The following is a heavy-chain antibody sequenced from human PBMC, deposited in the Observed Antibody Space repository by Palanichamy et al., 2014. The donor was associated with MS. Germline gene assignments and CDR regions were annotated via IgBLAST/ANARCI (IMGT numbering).Heavy chain of an antibody. CDR3: ARQPGWGYGGKGGLYYFDY. CDR2: FYYSGST. J-gene: IGHJ4*02. V-gene: IGHV4-39*01. D-gene: IGHD4-23*01. Sequence: QLQLQESGPGLVKPSETLSLTCTVSGGSISSSNYYWGWIRQPPGKGLEWIGSFYYSGSTYYNPSLKSRVTISVDASKNQFSLKLSSVTAADTAVYYCARQPGWGYGGKGGLYYFDYWGQGTLVTVSS. CDR1: GGSISSSNYY.